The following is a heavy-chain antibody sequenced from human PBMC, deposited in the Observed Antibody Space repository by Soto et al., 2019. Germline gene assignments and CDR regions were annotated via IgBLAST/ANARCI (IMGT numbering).Heavy chain of an antibody. CDR3: ARGGPYYYGSGSYYNFYYYYMDV. D-gene: IGHD3-10*01. J-gene: IGHJ6*03. CDR2: INHSGST. CDR1: GGSFSGYY. Sequence: SETLSLTCAVYGGSFSGYYWSWIRQPPGKGLEWIGEINHSGSTNYNPSLKSRVTISVDTSKNQFSLKLSSVTAADTAVYYCARGGPYYYGSGSYYNFYYYYMDVWGKGTTVTVSS. V-gene: IGHV4-34*01.